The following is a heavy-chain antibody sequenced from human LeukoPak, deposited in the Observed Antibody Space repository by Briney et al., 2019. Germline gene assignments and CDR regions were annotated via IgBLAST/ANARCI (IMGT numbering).Heavy chain of an antibody. CDR2: IYYSGST. CDR1: SGSISSSSYY. V-gene: IGHV4-39*01. Sequence: SETLFLTCTVSSGSISSSSYYWGWIRQPPGKGLEWIGSIYYSGSTYYNPSLKSRVTISVDTSKNQFSLQLSSVTAADTAVYYTPRFISIVVVTSSTLSGWDFDYWGQGTLVTVSS. D-gene: IGHD2-15*01. CDR3: PRFISIVVVTSSTLSGWDFDY. J-gene: IGHJ4*02.